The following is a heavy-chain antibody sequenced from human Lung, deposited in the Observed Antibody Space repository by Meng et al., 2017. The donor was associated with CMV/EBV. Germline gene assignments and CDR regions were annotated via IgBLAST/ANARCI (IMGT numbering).Heavy chain of an antibody. CDR1: SGSLTDYF. V-gene: IGHV4-34*01. Sequence: GSLRPSCAVYSGSLTDYFWSWIRQSPEKGLEWIGDIRHSGRTNYNPSLKSRVTISVDTSSNQFFLKVTSVTAADTAVYYCARGRTDFDSWGQGTLVTVSS. D-gene: IGHD1-1*01. CDR2: IRHSGRT. J-gene: IGHJ4*02. CDR3: ARGRTDFDS.